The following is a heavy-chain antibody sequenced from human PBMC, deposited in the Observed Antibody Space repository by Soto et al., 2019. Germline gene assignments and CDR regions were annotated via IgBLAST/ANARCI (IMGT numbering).Heavy chain of an antibody. CDR2: IIPIFGTA. J-gene: IGHJ4*02. Sequence: EVSWQPSGGTFSRCSSILVRQARGQGLEWMGGIIPIFGTANYAQKFQGRVTITADKSTSTAYMELSSLRSEDTAVYYCARDRGGGSYRYFDYWGQGTLVTGSS. CDR3: ARDRGGGSYRYFDY. CDR1: GGTFSRCS. V-gene: IGHV1-69*06. D-gene: IGHD1-26*01.